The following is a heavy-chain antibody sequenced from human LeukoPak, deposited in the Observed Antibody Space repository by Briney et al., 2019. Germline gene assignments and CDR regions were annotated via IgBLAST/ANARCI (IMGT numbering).Heavy chain of an antibody. V-gene: IGHV3-23*01. CDR2: ISGNGGST. J-gene: IGHJ6*04. CDR1: GCTFSGYA. D-gene: IGHD3-16*02. CDR3: AKRMRLGELSLYNYYYYGMDV. Sequence: GGSLRLSCAASGCTFSGYAMSWVRQAPGKGLEWVSAISGNGGSTYYADSVKGRFTISRDNSKNTLYLQMNSLGAEDTAVYYCAKRMRLGELSLYNYYYYGMDVWGKGTTVTVSS.